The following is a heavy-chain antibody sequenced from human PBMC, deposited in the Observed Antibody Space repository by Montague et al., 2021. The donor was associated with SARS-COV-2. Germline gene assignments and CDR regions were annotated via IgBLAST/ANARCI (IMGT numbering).Heavy chain of an antibody. D-gene: IGHD3-22*01. Sequence: SETLSLTCAVYGGSFSDYYWSWIRQPPGKGLEWIGEINHRGTSKXNPSLKSRVSISLDTSKNQFSLYLSSVTAADTAVYYCARGRQHFNMIVVVMTGREYYFDYWGQGTLVTVSS. CDR1: GGSFSDYY. CDR3: ARGRQHFNMIVVVMTGREYYFDY. V-gene: IGHV4-34*01. J-gene: IGHJ4*02. CDR2: INHRGTS.